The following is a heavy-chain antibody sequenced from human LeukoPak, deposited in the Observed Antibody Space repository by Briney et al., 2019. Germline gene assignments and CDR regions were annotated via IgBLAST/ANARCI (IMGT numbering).Heavy chain of an antibody. D-gene: IGHD2-15*01. CDR2: INPNSGGT. CDR1: GYTFTGYY. J-gene: IGHJ4*02. CDR3: ARDHDQGGGSCYF. Sequence: ASVNVSCKASGYTFTGYYMHWVRQAPGQGLEWMGWINPNSGGTNYAQKFQGRVTMTRDTSISTAYMELSSLRSDDTAVYYCARDHDQGGGSCYFWGQGTLVTVSS. V-gene: IGHV1-2*02.